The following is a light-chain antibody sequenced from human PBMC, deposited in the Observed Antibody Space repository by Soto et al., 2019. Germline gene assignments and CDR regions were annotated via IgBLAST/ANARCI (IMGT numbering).Light chain of an antibody. CDR3: QQRRDSIT. CDR2: DAS. J-gene: IGKJ5*01. Sequence: EIVLTQSPVTLSLSPGERATLSCRASQSVGSYLAWLQQKPGQAPRLLIYDASKRATGIPGRFSGSWSGTDFILTISSLEPEDFAVYYCQQRRDSITFGQGTRLEIK. CDR1: QSVGSY. V-gene: IGKV3-11*01.